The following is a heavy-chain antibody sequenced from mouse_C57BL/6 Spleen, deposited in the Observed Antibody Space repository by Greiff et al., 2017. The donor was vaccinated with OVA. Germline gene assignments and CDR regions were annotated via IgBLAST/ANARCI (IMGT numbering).Heavy chain of an antibody. J-gene: IGHJ1*03. Sequence: QVQLQQPGAELVMPGASVKLSCKASGYTFTSYWMHWVKQRPGQGLEWIGEIDPSDSYTNYNQKFKGKSTLTVDKSSSTAYMQLSSLTSEDSAVYYCARFDYYGSSWYFDVWGTGTTVTVSS. CDR2: IDPSDSYT. CDR1: GYTFTSYW. V-gene: IGHV1-69*01. CDR3: ARFDYYGSSWYFDV. D-gene: IGHD1-1*01.